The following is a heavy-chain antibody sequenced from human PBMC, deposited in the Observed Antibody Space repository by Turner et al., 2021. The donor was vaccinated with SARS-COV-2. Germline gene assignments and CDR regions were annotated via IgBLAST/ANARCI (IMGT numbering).Heavy chain of an antibody. D-gene: IGHD6-13*01. J-gene: IGHJ4*02. CDR2: ISVGGDTT. Sequence: EVQLLESGGGLVQPGGSLRLSCAASGFTFSSYGMSWVRQAPGKGLEWVSIISVGGDTTFYGDSVEGRFTISRDKSRNTLFLQMNSLRAEDTAVYYCAKGSGGSSWYYFDSWGQGTLVTVSS. CDR3: AKGSGGSSWYYFDS. V-gene: IGHV3-23*01. CDR1: GFTFSSYG.